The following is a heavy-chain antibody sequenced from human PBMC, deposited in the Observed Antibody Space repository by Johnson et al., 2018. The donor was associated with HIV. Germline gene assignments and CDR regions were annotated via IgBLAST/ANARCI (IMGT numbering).Heavy chain of an antibody. Sequence: VQLVESGGGLIQPGGSLRLSCAASGFTVSSNYMSWVRQAPGKGLEWVSVIYSGGSTYSADSVKGRFTLSRDSSKNTLYLQMNSLRAEDTAVYYCAKDLETGDDYVWGSYQLGAFDIWGQGTMVTVSS. D-gene: IGHD3-16*02. CDR3: AKDLETGDDYVWGSYQLGAFDI. V-gene: IGHV3-53*01. CDR2: IYSGGST. CDR1: GFTVSSNY. J-gene: IGHJ3*02.